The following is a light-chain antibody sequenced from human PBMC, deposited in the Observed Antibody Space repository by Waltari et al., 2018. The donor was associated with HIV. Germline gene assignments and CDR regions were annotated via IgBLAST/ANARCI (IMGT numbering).Light chain of an antibody. CDR2: EGS. V-gene: IGLV2-23*01. CDR1: GSDVGSYNL. J-gene: IGLJ2*01. CDR3: CSYAVSSTSVI. Sequence: QSALTQPASVSGSPGQSITISCTGTGSDVGSYNLVSWYQQYPGKAHKLIIYEGSKPSSWIYQLLSFSQSGNTASLTISVLQAEDEADYCCCSYAVSSTSVIFGGGTKLTVL.